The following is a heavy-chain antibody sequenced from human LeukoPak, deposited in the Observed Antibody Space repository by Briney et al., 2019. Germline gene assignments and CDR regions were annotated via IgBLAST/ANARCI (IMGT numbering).Heavy chain of an antibody. D-gene: IGHD1-26*01. CDR2: ISGSGGST. CDR3: AKDKGELLHYFDY. V-gene: IGHV3-23*01. Sequence: PGGSLRLSCAASGFTLSSYAMSWVRQAPGKGLEWVSAISGSGGSTYYADSVKGRFTISRDNSKNTLYLQMNSLRAEDTAVYYCAKDKGELLHYFDYWGQGTLVTVSS. CDR1: GFTLSSYA. J-gene: IGHJ4*02.